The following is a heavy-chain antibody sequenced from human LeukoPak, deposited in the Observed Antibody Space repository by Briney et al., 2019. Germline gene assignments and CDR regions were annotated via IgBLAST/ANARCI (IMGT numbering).Heavy chain of an antibody. V-gene: IGHV4-34*01. CDR3: VREGGYGTFDY. J-gene: IGHJ4*02. CDR1: GGSFSGYY. CDR2: INHSGSA. Sequence: SETLSLTCAVYGGSFSGYYWSWIRQPPGKGLEWIGEINHSGSANYNPSLKSRVTISVDTSKNQFSLKLSSVTAADTAVYYCVREGGYGTFDYWGQGTLVTVSS. D-gene: IGHD5-18*01.